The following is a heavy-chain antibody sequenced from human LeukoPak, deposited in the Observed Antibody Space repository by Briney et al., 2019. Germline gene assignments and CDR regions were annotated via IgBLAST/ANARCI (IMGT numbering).Heavy chain of an antibody. D-gene: IGHD2-2*01. CDR3: AGGSMRYCSSTSCSPDY. CDR1: GGTFSSYA. Sequence: AASVKVSCKASGGTFSSYAISWVRQAPGQGLEWMGGIIPIFGTANYARKFQGRDTITADESTSTAYMELSSLRSEDTAVYYCAGGSMRYCSSTSCSPDYWGQGTLVTVSS. V-gene: IGHV1-69*13. J-gene: IGHJ4*02. CDR2: IIPIFGTA.